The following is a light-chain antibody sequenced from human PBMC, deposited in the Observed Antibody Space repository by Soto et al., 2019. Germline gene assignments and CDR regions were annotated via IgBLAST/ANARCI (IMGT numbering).Light chain of an antibody. V-gene: IGKV1-5*03. J-gene: IGKJ4*01. CDR2: KAS. CDR3: QQYDTSPLT. CDR1: QSVNSW. Sequence: DIQMTQSPSTLSASVGDRVTITCRASQSVNSWLAWYQQKPGKAPKLLLYKASSLESGVPSRFSGSGSGTEFTLTISSLQPDDFGAYYCQQYDTSPLTVGGGTKVDI.